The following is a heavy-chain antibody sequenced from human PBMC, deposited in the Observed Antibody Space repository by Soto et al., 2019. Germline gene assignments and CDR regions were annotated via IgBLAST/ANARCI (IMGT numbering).Heavy chain of an antibody. D-gene: IGHD5-12*01. CDR2: INAGNGNT. CDR3: ARGQGDGYKDDDFEI. Sequence: ASVKVSCKASGYTFTSYAIHWVRQAPGQRLEWMGWINAGNGNTKYSQKFQGRVTITRDTSASTAYMELSSLRSEDTAVYYCARGQGDGYKDDDFEIWGQGTMVTVSS. CDR1: GYTFTSYA. V-gene: IGHV1-3*01. J-gene: IGHJ3*02.